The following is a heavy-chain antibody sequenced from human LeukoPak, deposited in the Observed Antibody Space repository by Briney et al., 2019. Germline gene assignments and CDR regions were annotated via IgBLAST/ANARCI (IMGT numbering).Heavy chain of an antibody. V-gene: IGHV4-30-4*01. D-gene: IGHD3-22*01. CDR1: GGSISSGDYY. CDR3: ASRHYYDSSDYEVFDP. Sequence: PSQTLSLTCTVSGGSISSGDYYWSWIRQPPGKGLEWIGYIYYSGSTYYNPSLKSRVTISVDTSKNQFSLKLSSVTAADTAVYYCASRHYYDSSDYEVFDPWGQGTLVTVSS. CDR2: IYYSGST. J-gene: IGHJ5*02.